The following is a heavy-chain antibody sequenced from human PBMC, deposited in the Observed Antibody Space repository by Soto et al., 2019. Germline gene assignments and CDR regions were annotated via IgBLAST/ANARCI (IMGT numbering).Heavy chain of an antibody. Sequence: GGSLRLSCAASGFTFSNYGMHWVRQAPGKGLEWVAIIWYDGSNKYYADSVKGRFIVSRDNSKNKLYLQMNGLRAEDTAVYYCAKTREGHDFWSGQITHGYFDYWGQGIQVTV. CDR1: GFTFSNYG. CDR3: AKTREGHDFWSGQITHGYFDY. D-gene: IGHD3-3*01. V-gene: IGHV3-33*06. J-gene: IGHJ4*02. CDR2: IWYDGSNK.